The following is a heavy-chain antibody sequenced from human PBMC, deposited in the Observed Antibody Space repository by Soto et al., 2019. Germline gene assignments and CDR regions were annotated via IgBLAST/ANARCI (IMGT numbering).Heavy chain of an antibody. CDR2: ISSSGYPI. CDR1: GFSFSDYY. Sequence: QVQLVESGGGLVKPGGSLRLSCAASGFSFSDYYMTWIRHAPGKGLEWLSYISSSGYPIYYADSVKGRFTISRDNAKNSVYLQMNSLRAEDTAVYYCARDNRSFWNGYYSRYDYYGMDVWGQGTTVTVYS. J-gene: IGHJ6*02. D-gene: IGHD3-3*01. CDR3: ARDNRSFWNGYYSRYDYYGMDV. V-gene: IGHV3-11*01.